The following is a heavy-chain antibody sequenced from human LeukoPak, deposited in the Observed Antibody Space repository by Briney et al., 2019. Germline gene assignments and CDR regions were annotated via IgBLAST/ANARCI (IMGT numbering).Heavy chain of an antibody. D-gene: IGHD5-12*01. CDR1: GYTFPSYG. CDR2: INAGNGNT. J-gene: IGHJ4*02. CDR3: ARGVATNRYYFDY. Sequence: ASVKVSCKPSGYTFPSYGFTWVPQAPGQRLDGLGGINAGNGNTKYSQKFQGRVTITRDTSASTAYMELSSLRSEDTAVYSCARGVATNRYYFDYWGQGTLVTVSS. V-gene: IGHV1-3*01.